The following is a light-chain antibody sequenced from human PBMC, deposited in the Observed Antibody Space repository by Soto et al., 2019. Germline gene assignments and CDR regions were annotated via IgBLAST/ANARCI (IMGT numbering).Light chain of an antibody. J-gene: IGLJ3*02. Sequence: QSALTQPPSASGAPGQSVTISCTGTSSDVGAYNYVSWYQQHAGKAPKLVIYEVTKRPSGVPDRFSVSKSANTASLTVSGLPAEDEADGYCSSFAASNTRVFGGGTKLTVL. V-gene: IGLV2-8*01. CDR2: EVT. CDR3: SSFAASNTRV. CDR1: SSDVGAYNY.